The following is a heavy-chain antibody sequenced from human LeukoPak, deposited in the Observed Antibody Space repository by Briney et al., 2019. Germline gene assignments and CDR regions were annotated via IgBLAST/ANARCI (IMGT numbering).Heavy chain of an antibody. D-gene: IGHD1-26*01. CDR2: IYHSGST. J-gene: IGHJ4*02. CDR3: ARVRGSYHDY. CDR1: GYSISSGYY. V-gene: IGHV4-38-2*01. Sequence: PSETLSLTCAVSGYSISSGYYWGWIRQPPGKGLEWIGSIYHSGSTYYNPSLKSRVTISVDTSKNQFSLKLSSVTAADTAVYYCARVRGSYHDYWGQGTLVTVSS.